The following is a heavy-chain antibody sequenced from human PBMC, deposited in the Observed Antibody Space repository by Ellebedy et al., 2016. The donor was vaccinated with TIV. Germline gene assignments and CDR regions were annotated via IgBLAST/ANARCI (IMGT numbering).Heavy chain of an antibody. CDR1: NGSFSGFF. V-gene: IGHV4-34*01. Sequence: PGGSLRLSCAVYNGSFSGFFWNRIRQPPGKGLEWIGEVYHGGSTTYNPSLKSRVAISVDTSKNQISLKLNSVTAADTAIYYCARGVYDILTAYYYGMDVWGQGTTVTVSS. D-gene: IGHD3-9*01. CDR3: ARGVYDILTAYYYGMDV. CDR2: VYHGGST. J-gene: IGHJ6*02.